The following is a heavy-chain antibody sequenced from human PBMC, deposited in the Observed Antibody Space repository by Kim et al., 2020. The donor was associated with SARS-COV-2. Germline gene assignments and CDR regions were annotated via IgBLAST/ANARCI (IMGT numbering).Heavy chain of an antibody. CDR3: ARDPHVVVTAIPPYFDY. D-gene: IGHD2-21*02. J-gene: IGHJ4*02. V-gene: IGHV3-30*04. CDR1: GFTFSSYA. Sequence: GGSLRLSCAASGFTFSSYAMHWVRQAPGKGLEWVAVISYDGSNKYYADSVKGRFTISRDNSKNTLYLQMNSLRAEDTAVYYCARDPHVVVTAIPPYFDYWGQGTLVTVSS. CDR2: ISYDGSNK.